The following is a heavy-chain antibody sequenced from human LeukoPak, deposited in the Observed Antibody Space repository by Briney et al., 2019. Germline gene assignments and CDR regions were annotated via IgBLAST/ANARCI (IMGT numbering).Heavy chain of an antibody. D-gene: IGHD4-17*01. CDR3: ARDDGDLYDY. V-gene: IGHV1-2*02. CDR1: GYTFTGYY. CDR2: INPNSSST. J-gene: IGHJ4*02. Sequence: GASVKVSCKASGYTFTGYYMHWVRQAPGQGLEWMGWINPNSSSTNYAQKMQGRVTMTRDTSISTAYMELSRLRSDDTAVYYCARDDGDLYDYWGQGTLVTVSS.